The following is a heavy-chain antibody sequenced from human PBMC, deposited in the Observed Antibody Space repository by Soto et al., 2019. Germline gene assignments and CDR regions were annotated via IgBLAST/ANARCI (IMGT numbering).Heavy chain of an antibody. D-gene: IGHD3-3*01. J-gene: IGHJ4*02. Sequence: PGGSLRLSCAASGFTFSSYWMYWVRQAPGKELVWVSRITSDGSKTIYADSVKGRFIISRDNAQNTLYLQMNSLRAEDTALYYCARVRSGYYFDYWGQGTLVTVSS. CDR3: ARVRSGYYFDY. V-gene: IGHV3-74*01. CDR2: ITSDGSKT. CDR1: GFTFSSYW.